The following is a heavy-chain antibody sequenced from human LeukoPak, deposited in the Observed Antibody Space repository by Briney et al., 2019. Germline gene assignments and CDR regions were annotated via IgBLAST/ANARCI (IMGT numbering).Heavy chain of an antibody. V-gene: IGHV1-18*01. CDR3: ARNPWELSLYYYYGMDV. J-gene: IGHJ6*02. CDR2: ISAYNGNT. D-gene: IGHD1-26*01. CDR1: GYTFTSYG. Sequence: ASVKVSSKASGYTFTSYGISWVRQAPGQGLEWMGWISAYNGNTNYAQKLQGRVTMTTDTSTSTAYMELRSLRSDDTAVYYCARNPWELSLYYYYGMDVWGQGTTVTVSS.